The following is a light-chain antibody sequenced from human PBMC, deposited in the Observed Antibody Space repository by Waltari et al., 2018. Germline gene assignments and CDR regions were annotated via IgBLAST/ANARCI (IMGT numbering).Light chain of an antibody. J-gene: IGKJ1*01. CDR2: KAS. CDR1: QSISSW. Sequence: DIQMTQSPSTLSASVGDRVTITCRASQSISSWLAWYQQKPGKAPKLLIYKASSLESGVPSRVSGRGCGKEFTLTISSLQTDDFANYYCQQYNSYPWTCGQGTKVEIK. V-gene: IGKV1-5*03. CDR3: QQYNSYPWT.